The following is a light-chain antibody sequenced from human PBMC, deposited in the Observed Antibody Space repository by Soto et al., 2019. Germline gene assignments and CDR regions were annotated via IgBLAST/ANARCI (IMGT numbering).Light chain of an antibody. CDR1: QSVSSSY. J-gene: IGKJ4*01. Sequence: EIVLTQSPGTLSLSPGERATLSCRASQSVSSSYLAWYQQKPGQAPRLLIYGASSRATGIPDRFSGSGSGTDCTLTISRLEPEDFAVYYCQQYGSSPPEKLTVGGGTKVEIK. CDR2: GAS. CDR3: QQYGSSPPEKLT. V-gene: IGKV3-20*01.